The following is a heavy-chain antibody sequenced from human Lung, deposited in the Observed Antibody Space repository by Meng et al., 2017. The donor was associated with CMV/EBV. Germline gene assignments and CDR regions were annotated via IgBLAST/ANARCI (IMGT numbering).Heavy chain of an antibody. CDR3: VKDVDFYDSSGYSD. D-gene: IGHD3-22*01. J-gene: IGHJ4*02. CDR2: ISWNGNHI. Sequence: GGSLRLSCAASGFNFDDYAMHWVRHGPGKGLEWVSGISWNGNHIGYADSVKGRFTVSRDTAKNSLYLQMNSLRPEDTALYYCVKDVDFYDSSGYSDWGQGTLVTVSS. V-gene: IGHV3-9*01. CDR1: GFNFDDYA.